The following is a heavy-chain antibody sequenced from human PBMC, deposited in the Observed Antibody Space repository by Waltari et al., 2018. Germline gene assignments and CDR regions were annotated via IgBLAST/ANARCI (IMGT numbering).Heavy chain of an antibody. CDR1: GFPFSSYA. V-gene: IGHV3-23*01. Sequence: EVQLLESGGGLVQPGGSLRLSCAASGFPFSSYALRWVRQAPGKGLEWVSAISGSGGSTYYADSVKGRFTISADKSISTAYLQWSSLKASDTAMYYCARQRVGNSHDYWGQGTLVTVSS. CDR3: ARQRVGNSHDY. CDR2: ISGSGGST. D-gene: IGHD1-26*01. J-gene: IGHJ4*02.